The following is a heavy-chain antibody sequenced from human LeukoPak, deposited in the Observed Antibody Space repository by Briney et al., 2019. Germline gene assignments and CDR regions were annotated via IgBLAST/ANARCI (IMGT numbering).Heavy chain of an antibody. D-gene: IGHD2-2*01. CDR1: GFTFSGYS. Sequence: GGSLRLSCAASGFTFSGYSMNWVRQAPGKGLEWVSSISSSSSYIYYADSVKGRFTISRYNAKNSLYLQRKSLRAEDTAVYYCATGGTYQPLLGYWGQGTLVTVSS. CDR2: ISSSSSYI. CDR3: ATGGTYQPLLGY. V-gene: IGHV3-21*01. J-gene: IGHJ4*02.